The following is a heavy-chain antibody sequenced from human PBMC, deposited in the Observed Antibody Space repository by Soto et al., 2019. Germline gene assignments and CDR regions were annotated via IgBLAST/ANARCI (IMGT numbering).Heavy chain of an antibody. CDR1: GGSISSGGYS. V-gene: IGHV4-30-2*03. CDR3: ARRLYYDSSGFEGGGMDV. D-gene: IGHD3-22*01. J-gene: IGHJ6*02. Sequence: SETLSLTFAVSGGSISSGGYSWSWIRQPPGKGLEWIGWMYHRGNTCYNPSLKSRVTISIDRSKNQFSLKVTSVTAADTAVYYCARRLYYDSSGFEGGGMDVWGQGTTVTVSS. CDR2: MYHRGNT.